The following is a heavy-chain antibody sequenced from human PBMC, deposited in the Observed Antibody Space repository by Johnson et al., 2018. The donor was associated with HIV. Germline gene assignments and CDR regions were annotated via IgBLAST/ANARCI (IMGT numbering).Heavy chain of an antibody. CDR2: ISYDGSNK. J-gene: IGHJ3*02. D-gene: IGHD3-16*01. Sequence: QVQLVESGGGVVQPGGSLRLSCAASGFTFSSYGMHWVRQAPGKGLEWVAVISYDGSNKYYADSVKGRFTISRDNSKNTLYLQMKSLSAEDTAVYYCARSWGLGETAFDIWGRGTMVTVSS. CDR1: GFTFSSYG. CDR3: ARSWGLGETAFDI. V-gene: IGHV3-30*03.